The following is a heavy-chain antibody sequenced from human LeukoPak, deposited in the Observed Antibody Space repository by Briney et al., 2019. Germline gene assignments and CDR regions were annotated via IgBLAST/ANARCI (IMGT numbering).Heavy chain of an antibody. V-gene: IGHV5-51*01. CDR1: GYSFTSYW. D-gene: IGHD3-9*01. Sequence: GGSLKISCKGSGYSFTSYWIGWVRQMPGKGLEWMGIIYPGDSDTRYSPSSQGQVTISADKSISTAYLQWSSLKASDTAMYYCARHCPSRSQPDLTGYYMDYYYGMDVWGQGTTVTVSS. CDR3: ARHCPSRSQPDLTGYYMDYYYGMDV. CDR2: IYPGDSDT. J-gene: IGHJ6*02.